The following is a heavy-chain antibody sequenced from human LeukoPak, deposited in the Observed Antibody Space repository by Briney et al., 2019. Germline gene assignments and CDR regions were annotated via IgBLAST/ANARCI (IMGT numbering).Heavy chain of an antibody. CDR3: ARERGSGSYYTY. J-gene: IGHJ4*02. V-gene: IGHV1-2*02. CDR1: GYTFTSYD. D-gene: IGHD3-10*01. CDR2: MNPNSGGT. Sequence: GASVKVSCKASGYTFTSYDINWVRQATGQGLEWMGWMNPNSGGTNYAQKFQGRVTMTRDTSISTAYMELSRLRSDDTAVYYCARERGSGSYYTYWGQGTLVTVSS.